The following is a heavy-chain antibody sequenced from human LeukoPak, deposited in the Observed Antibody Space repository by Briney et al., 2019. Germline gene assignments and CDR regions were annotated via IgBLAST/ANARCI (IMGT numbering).Heavy chain of an antibody. Sequence: SETLSLTCTVSGGSITYYYWSWIRQPPGKGLEWIGYVHYSGSTNYNPSLKSRVTISVDTSKNQFSLKLTSVTAADTAVYYCARDVSRGGYSSGWTAPYYYGMDVWGQGTTVTVSS. V-gene: IGHV4-59*01. CDR2: VHYSGST. D-gene: IGHD6-19*01. J-gene: IGHJ6*02. CDR1: GGSITYYY. CDR3: ARDVSRGGYSSGWTAPYYYGMDV.